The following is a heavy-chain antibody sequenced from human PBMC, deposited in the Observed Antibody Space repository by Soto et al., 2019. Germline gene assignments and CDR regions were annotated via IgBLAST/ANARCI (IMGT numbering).Heavy chain of an antibody. CDR3: AKDQGESDLPGIAAIENDY. CDR1: GFTFSSYA. J-gene: IGHJ4*02. CDR2: ISGSGGST. V-gene: IGHV3-23*01. Sequence: GGSLRLSCAASGFTFSSYAMSWVRQAPGKGLEWVSAISGSGGSTYYADSVKGRFTISRDNSKNPLYLQMNSLRAEDTAVYYCAKDQGESDLPGIAAIENDYWGQGTLVTVSS. D-gene: IGHD6-25*01.